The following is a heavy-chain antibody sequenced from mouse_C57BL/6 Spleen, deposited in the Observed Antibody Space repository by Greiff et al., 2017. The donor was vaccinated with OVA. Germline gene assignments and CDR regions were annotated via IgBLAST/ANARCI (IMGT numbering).Heavy chain of an antibody. CDR1: GYSFTGYY. V-gene: IGHV1-42*01. CDR2: INPSTGGP. CDR3: ARSRDSYYAMDY. J-gene: IGHJ4*01. Sequence: EVQLQQSGPELVKPGASVKISCKASGYSFTGYYMNWVKQSPEKSLEWIGEINPSTGGPTDNQKFKAKATLTVDKSSSTAYMQLKSLTSEDSAVYYCARSRDSYYAMDYWGKGTSVTVSS.